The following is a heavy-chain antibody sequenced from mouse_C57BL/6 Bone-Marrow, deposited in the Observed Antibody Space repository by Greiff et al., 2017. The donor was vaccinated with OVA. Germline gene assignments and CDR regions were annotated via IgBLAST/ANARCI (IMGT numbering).Heavy chain of an antibody. D-gene: IGHD1-1*01. J-gene: IGHJ4*01. CDR3: ARDRLDGISYSYAMDY. CDR2: IWSGGST. V-gene: IGHV2-2*01. Sequence: VHLVESGPGLVQPSQSLSITCTVSGFSLTSYGVHWVRQSPGKGLEWLGVIWSGGSTDYNAAFISRLSISKDNSKSQVFFKMNSLQADDTAIYYCARDRLDGISYSYAMDYWGQGTSVTVSS. CDR1: GFSLTSYG.